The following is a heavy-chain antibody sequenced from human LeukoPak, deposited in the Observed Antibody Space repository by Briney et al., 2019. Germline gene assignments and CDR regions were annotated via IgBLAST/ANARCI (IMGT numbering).Heavy chain of an antibody. Sequence: SVKVSCKASGGTFSSYAISWVRQAPGQGLEWMGRIIPILGIANYAQKFQGRVTITADKSTSTAYMELSSLRSEDTAVCYCARAVYDSSGYYYVFDYWGQGTLVTVSS. CDR3: ARAVYDSSGYYYVFDY. J-gene: IGHJ4*02. CDR2: IIPILGIA. CDR1: GGTFSSYA. D-gene: IGHD3-22*01. V-gene: IGHV1-69*04.